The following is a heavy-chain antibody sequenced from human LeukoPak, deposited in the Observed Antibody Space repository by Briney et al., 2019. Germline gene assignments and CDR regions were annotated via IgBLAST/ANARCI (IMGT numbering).Heavy chain of an antibody. CDR3: ARDLEGSSGYYYAFDY. V-gene: IGHV4-61*01. D-gene: IGHD3-22*01. J-gene: IGHJ4*02. CDR2: IYYSGST. CDR1: GGSVSSGSYY. Sequence: KPSETLSLTCTVSGGSVSSGSYYWRWIRQPPGKGLEWIGYIYYSGSTNYNPSLKSRVTISVDTSKNQFSLELSSVTAADTAVYYCARDLEGSSGYYYAFDYWGQGTLVTVSS.